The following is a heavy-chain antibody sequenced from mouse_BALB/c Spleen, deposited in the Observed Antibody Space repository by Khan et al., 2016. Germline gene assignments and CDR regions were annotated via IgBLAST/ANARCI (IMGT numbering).Heavy chain of an antibody. Sequence: LQQSGAELVKPGASVKLSCTASGFNIKDTYMHWVRQRPEQGLEWIGRIDPANGNTKYDPKFQGKATVTADTSSNTAYLQLSSLTSEDTAVYYCARSPFYYGNYYAMDYWGQGTSVTVSS. D-gene: IGHD1-1*01. V-gene: IGHV14-3*02. CDR3: ARSPFYYGNYYAMDY. CDR1: GFNIKDTY. J-gene: IGHJ4*01. CDR2: IDPANGNT.